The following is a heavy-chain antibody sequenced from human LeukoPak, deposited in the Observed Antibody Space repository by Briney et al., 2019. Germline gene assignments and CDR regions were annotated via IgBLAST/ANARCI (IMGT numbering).Heavy chain of an antibody. Sequence: TLSLTRAVSGGSISSGGYSWSWIRQPPGKGLEWIGYIYHSGSTYYNPSLKSRVTISVDRSKNQFSLKLSSVTAADTAVYYCARGEYSYGYDYWGQGTLVTVSS. CDR2: IYHSGST. V-gene: IGHV4-30-2*01. CDR1: GGSISSGGYS. CDR3: ARGEYSYGYDY. D-gene: IGHD5-18*01. J-gene: IGHJ4*02.